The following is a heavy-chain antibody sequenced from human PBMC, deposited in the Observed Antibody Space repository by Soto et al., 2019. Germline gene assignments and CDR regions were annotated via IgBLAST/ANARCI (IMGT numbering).Heavy chain of an antibody. CDR1: GYTFTGYY. V-gene: IGHV1-2*02. Sequence: ASVKVSCKASGYTFTGYYMHWVRQAPGQGLEWMGWINPNSGGTNYAQKFQGRVTMTRDTSISTAYMELSRLRSDDTAVYYCARVLLCSSTSCYTGGDYWGQGTLVTVSS. CDR2: INPNSGGT. CDR3: ARVLLCSSTSCYTGGDY. D-gene: IGHD2-2*02. J-gene: IGHJ4*02.